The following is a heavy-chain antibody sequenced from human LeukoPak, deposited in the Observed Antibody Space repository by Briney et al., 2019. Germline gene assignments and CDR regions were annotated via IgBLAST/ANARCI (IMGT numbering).Heavy chain of an antibody. J-gene: IGHJ2*01. Sequence: SETLSLTCTVSGGSISSYYWSWIQQPPGKGLEWIGYIYYSGSTNYNPSLKSRVTISVDTSKNQFSLKLSSVTAADTAVYYCATGYSSGWSYWYFDLWGRGTLVTVSS. D-gene: IGHD6-19*01. CDR1: GGSISSYY. CDR2: IYYSGST. V-gene: IGHV4-59*08. CDR3: ATGYSSGWSYWYFDL.